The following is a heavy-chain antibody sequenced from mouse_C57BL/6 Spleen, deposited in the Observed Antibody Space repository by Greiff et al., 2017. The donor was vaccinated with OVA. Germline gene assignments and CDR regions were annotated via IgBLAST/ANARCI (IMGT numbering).Heavy chain of an antibody. CDR3: ARTIWNYFDY. CDR2: ISSVSNTI. J-gene: IGHJ2*01. Sequence: EVHLVESGGGLVKPGGSLKLSCAASGFTFSDYGMHWVRQAPEKGLEWVAYISSVSNTIYYADTVKGRFTISRDNANNTLFMQMTRLRSEDTAMYYCARTIWNYFDYWGQGTTLTVSS. D-gene: IGHD1-1*02. V-gene: IGHV5-17*01. CDR1: GFTFSDYG.